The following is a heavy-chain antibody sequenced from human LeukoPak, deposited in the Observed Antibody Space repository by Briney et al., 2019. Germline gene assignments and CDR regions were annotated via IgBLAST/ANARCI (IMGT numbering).Heavy chain of an antibody. J-gene: IGHJ3*02. D-gene: IGHD3-22*01. Sequence: SETLSLTCTVSGGSMRSGTYYWDWIRQPPGKRLEWIGSSYYSGNTYYNPSLKSRVTISVDTSKKQFSLKLSSVTAADTAVYYCARRPYASGYAFDIWGQGTMVTVS. CDR1: GGSMRSGTYY. V-gene: IGHV4-39*01. CDR3: ARRPYASGYAFDI. CDR2: SYYSGNT.